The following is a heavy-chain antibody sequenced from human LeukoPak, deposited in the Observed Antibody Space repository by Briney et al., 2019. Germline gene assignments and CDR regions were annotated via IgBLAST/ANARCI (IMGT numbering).Heavy chain of an antibody. J-gene: IGHJ3*02. CDR2: INHSGST. V-gene: IGHV4-34*01. Sequence: SETLSLTCAVYGGSFSDYYWSWIRQPPGKGLEWIGEINHSGSTNYNPSLKSRVTISVDTSKNHFSLKLNSVTAADTAVYYCARRIRGVNDAFDIWGQGTMVTVSS. CDR3: ARRIRGVNDAFDI. D-gene: IGHD3-10*01. CDR1: GGSFSDYY.